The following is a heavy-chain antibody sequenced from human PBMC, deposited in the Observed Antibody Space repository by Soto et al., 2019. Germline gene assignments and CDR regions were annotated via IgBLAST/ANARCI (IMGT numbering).Heavy chain of an antibody. J-gene: IGHJ4*02. CDR3: ARDSPSPRNTAGY. Sequence: QVQLVQSGAEVKKPADSVKVSCKASGYTFTSYGISWVRQAPGQGVEWMGWISAYNGNTNYALKLQGRVTMTTDTSTSTAYMELRSLRADATAVYYCARDSPSPRNTAGYWGQGTLVTFSS. D-gene: IGHD6-19*01. CDR1: GYTFTSYG. CDR2: ISAYNGNT. V-gene: IGHV1-18*01.